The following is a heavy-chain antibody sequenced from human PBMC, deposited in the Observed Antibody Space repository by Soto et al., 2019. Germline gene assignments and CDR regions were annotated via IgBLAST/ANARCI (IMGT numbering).Heavy chain of an antibody. CDR2: ISYDGSNK. Sequence: QVQLVESGGGVVQPGRSLRLSCAASGFTFSSYGMHWVRQAPGKGLEWVAVISYDGSNKYYADSVKGRFTISRDNSKNTLYLQMNSLRAEDTAVYYCAKDRQLLDSGMDVWGQGTTVTVSS. D-gene: IGHD1-26*01. V-gene: IGHV3-30*18. CDR3: AKDRQLLDSGMDV. CDR1: GFTFSSYG. J-gene: IGHJ6*02.